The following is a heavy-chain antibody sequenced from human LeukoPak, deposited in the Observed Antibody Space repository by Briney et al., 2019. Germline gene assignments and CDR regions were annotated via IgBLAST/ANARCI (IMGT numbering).Heavy chain of an antibody. CDR1: GFTFDDYA. J-gene: IGHJ4*02. CDR2: ISCNSGST. CDR3: AKGSRVTMVRGALDY. V-gene: IGHV3-9*01. D-gene: IGHD3-10*01. Sequence: PGRSLRLSCAAPGFTFDDYAMHWVRQAPGKGLEWVSGISCNSGSTGYADSVKGRFTISRDNAKNSLYLQMNSLRAEDTALYYCAKGSRVTMVRGALDYWGQGTLVTVSS.